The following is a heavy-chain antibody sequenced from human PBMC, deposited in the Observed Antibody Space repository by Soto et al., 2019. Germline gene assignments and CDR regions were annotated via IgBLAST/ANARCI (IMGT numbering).Heavy chain of an antibody. Sequence: QVQLVESGGGVVQPGRSLRLSCAASGFTFSSYAMHWVRQAPGKGLEWVAVISYDGSNKYYADSVKGRFTISRDNSKNTLYLQMTSLRAEDTAVYYCARGGYSSGWPDDERYYYGMDVWGQGTTVTVSS. CDR1: GFTFSSYA. CDR2: ISYDGSNK. CDR3: ARGGYSSGWPDDERYYYGMDV. D-gene: IGHD6-19*01. V-gene: IGHV3-30-3*01. J-gene: IGHJ6*02.